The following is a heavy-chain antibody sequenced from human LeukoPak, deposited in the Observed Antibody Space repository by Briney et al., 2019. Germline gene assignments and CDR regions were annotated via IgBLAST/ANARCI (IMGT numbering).Heavy chain of an antibody. V-gene: IGHV5-51*01. D-gene: IGHD2-2*01. CDR3: AGALPEWDIVVVPAANVDWFDP. J-gene: IGHJ5*02. CDR1: GYSFTSYW. Sequence: GESLKISCKGSGYSFTSYWVGWVRQMPGKGLEWMGIIYPGDSDTRYSPSFQGQVTISADKSISTAYLQWSSLKASDTAMYYCAGALPEWDIVVVPAANVDWFDPWGQGTMVTVSS. CDR2: IYPGDSDT.